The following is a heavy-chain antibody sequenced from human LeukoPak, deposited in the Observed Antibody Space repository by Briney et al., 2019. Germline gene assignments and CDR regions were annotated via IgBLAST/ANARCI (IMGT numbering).Heavy chain of an antibody. CDR2: IRYDGSNK. CDR1: GFTFSSYG. D-gene: IGHD6-6*01. J-gene: IGHJ3*02. Sequence: GGSLRLSCAASGFTFSSYGMHWVRQAPGKGLEWVAFIRYDGSNKYYADSVKGRFTISRDNSKNTLYLQMNSLRAEDTAVYYCARDPESLHSSSGAFDIWGQGTMVTVSS. V-gene: IGHV3-30*02. CDR3: ARDPESLHSSSGAFDI.